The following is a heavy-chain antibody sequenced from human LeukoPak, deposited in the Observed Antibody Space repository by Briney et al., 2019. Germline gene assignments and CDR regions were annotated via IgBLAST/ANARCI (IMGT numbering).Heavy chain of an antibody. D-gene: IGHD2-2*02. V-gene: IGHV3-23*01. J-gene: IGHJ6*02. CDR1: GFTFSSYA. CDR3: GKDDRDCRSTSCYTYYYYYGMDV. Sequence: GGSLRLSCAASGFTFSSYALSWVRQPPGKGLEWVSSISGSGGSTYYADSVKGRLSISRDNSKNMLYLQMNSLRAEDTAVYYCGKDDRDCRSTSCYTYYYYYGMDVWGQGTTVTVSS. CDR2: ISGSGGST.